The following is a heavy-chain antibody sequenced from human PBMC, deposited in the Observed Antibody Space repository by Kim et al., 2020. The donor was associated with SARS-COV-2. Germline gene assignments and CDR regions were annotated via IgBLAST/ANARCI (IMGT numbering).Heavy chain of an antibody. D-gene: IGHD2-2*01. Sequence: GGSLRLSCAASGFIFSTYAMHWVRQAPGKGPEYVSAISSNGADPYYADSVKGRFTISRDNSKKMLYLQMGSLRAEDVAVYYCAREGRHCSGTACYLFDYWGQGTLVTVSS. CDR1: GFIFSTYA. J-gene: IGHJ4*02. V-gene: IGHV3-64*02. CDR3: AREGRHCSGTACYLFDY. CDR2: ISSNGADP.